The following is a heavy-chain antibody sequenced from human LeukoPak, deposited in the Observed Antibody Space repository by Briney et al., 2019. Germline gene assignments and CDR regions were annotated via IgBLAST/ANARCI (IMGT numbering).Heavy chain of an antibody. CDR1: GGSISSYY. J-gene: IGHJ4*02. D-gene: IGHD1-1*01. V-gene: IGHV4-59*01. Sequence: PSETLSLTCTVSGGSISSYYWSWIRQPPGKGLEWIGHIYYSGSTNYNPSLKSRVTISVDTSKNQFSLKLSSVTAADTAVYYCARDGGRTGIFDYWGQGTLVTVSS. CDR3: ARDGGRTGIFDY. CDR2: IYYSGST.